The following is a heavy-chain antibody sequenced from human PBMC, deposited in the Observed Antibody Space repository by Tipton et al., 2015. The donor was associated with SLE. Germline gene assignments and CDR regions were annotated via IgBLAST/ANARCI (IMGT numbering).Heavy chain of an antibody. J-gene: IGHJ6*02. Sequence: GSLRLSCAASGFTFDDYTMHWVRQAPGKGLEWVSLISWDGGSTYYADSVKGRFTISRDNSKNSLYLQMNSLRTEDTALYYCAKDMRPREILWWLDVWGQGTTVTVSS. D-gene: IGHD2-21*01. CDR1: GFTFDDYT. CDR2: ISWDGGST. V-gene: IGHV3-43*01. CDR3: AKDMRPREILWWLDV.